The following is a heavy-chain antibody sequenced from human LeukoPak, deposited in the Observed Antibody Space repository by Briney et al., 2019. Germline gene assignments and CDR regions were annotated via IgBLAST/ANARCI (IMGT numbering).Heavy chain of an antibody. CDR1: GFTFSNYW. D-gene: IGHD1-26*01. J-gene: IGHJ4*02. Sequence: PGGSLRLSCVASGFTFSNYWMHWVRQAPGQGLEWVALISYDGTNKHYADSVKGRFIISRDNSKDTLYLQMNSLRTEDTALFYCAREGVGATGFDFWGQGTPVTVSS. CDR3: AREGVGATGFDF. V-gene: IGHV3-30*03. CDR2: ISYDGTNK.